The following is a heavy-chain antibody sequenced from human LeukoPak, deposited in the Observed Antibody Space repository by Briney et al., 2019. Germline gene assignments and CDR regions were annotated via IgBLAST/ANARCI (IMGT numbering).Heavy chain of an antibody. Sequence: GGSLRLSCAASGFTFSSYAMSWVRQAPGKGLEWVSAISGSGGSTYYADSVKGRFTISRDNSKNTLYLQMNSLRAEDTAVYYCARCITMVRGVDYWGQGTLVTVSS. CDR1: GFTFSSYA. V-gene: IGHV3-23*01. CDR3: ARCITMVRGVDY. D-gene: IGHD3-10*01. CDR2: ISGSGGST. J-gene: IGHJ4*02.